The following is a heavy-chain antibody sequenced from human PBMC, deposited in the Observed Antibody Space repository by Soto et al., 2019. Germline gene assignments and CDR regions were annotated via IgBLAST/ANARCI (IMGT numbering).Heavy chain of an antibody. J-gene: IGHJ4*02. CDR1: GFTFSSYW. CDR2: IKQDGSEK. CDR3: VRAEDSGYDFYFDY. V-gene: IGHV3-7*04. D-gene: IGHD5-12*01. Sequence: GGSLRLSCAASGFTFSSYWMSWVRQAPGKGLEWVANIKQDGSEKYYVDSVKGRFTISRDNAKNSLYLQMNSLRAEDTAVYYCVRAEDSGYDFYFDYWGQGTLVTVSS.